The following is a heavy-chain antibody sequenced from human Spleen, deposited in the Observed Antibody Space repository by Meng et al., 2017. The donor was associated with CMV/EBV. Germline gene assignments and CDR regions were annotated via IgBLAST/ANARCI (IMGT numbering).Heavy chain of an antibody. V-gene: IGHV4-61*01. CDR2: IYHSGST. D-gene: IGHD1-26*01. Sequence: GSLRLSCTVSGGSVSSSYYWSWIRQTPGKGLEWIGYIYHSGSTNYNPTLKSRVTMSVDTSKNQFSLKLSSVTAADTAVYYCAVGGELLSYYGMDVWGQGTTVTVSS. J-gene: IGHJ6*02. CDR1: GGSVSSSYY. CDR3: AVGGELLSYYGMDV.